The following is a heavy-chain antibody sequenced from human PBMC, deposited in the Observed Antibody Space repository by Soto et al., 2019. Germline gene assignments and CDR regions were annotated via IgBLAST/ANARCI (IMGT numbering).Heavy chain of an antibody. J-gene: IGHJ4*02. Sequence: GGSLTVPCGASEFPFRRYWMHWVSQAPGKGLEWVAVISYDGSNKYYADSVKGRFTISRDNSKNTLYLQMNSLRAEDTAVYYCAKDQSIAVAGTFDYWGQGTLVTVSS. CDR2: ISYDGSNK. CDR3: AKDQSIAVAGTFDY. V-gene: IGHV3-30*18. D-gene: IGHD6-19*01. CDR1: EFPFRRYW.